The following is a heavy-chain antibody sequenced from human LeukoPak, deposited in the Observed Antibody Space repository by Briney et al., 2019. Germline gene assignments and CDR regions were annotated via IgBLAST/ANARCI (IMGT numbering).Heavy chain of an antibody. CDR3: AREGYSSSFGNYYNHGMDV. V-gene: IGHV3-33*01. CDR1: GISFSIYG. D-gene: IGHD6-19*01. Sequence: PGRSLRLSCAAWGISFSIYGMHWVREAPGKGLEGVAVIWHDGSNKYYADPVKGRFTTSRDNSKTTMFLQMNRLRAGDTAVYYCAREGYSSSFGNYYNHGMDVWGQGTTVTVSS. CDR2: IWHDGSNK. J-gene: IGHJ6*02.